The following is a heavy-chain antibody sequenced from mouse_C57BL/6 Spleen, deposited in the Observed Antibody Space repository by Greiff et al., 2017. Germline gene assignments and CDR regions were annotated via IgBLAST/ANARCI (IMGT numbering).Heavy chain of an antibody. J-gene: IGHJ4*01. CDR2: IDPSDSET. Sequence: QVQLQQPGADLVRPGSSVKLSCKASGYTFTSYWMHWVKQRPIQGLEWIGNIDPSDSETHYNQKFKDKATLTVDKSSSTAYMQLSSLTSEDSAVYYCARSPDYYAMDYWGQGTSVTVSS. V-gene: IGHV1-52*01. CDR3: ARSPDYYAMDY. CDR1: GYTFTSYW.